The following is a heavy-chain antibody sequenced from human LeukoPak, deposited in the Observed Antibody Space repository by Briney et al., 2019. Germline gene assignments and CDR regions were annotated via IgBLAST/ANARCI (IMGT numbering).Heavy chain of an antibody. CDR1: GGSFSGYY. Sequence: SETLSLTCAVYGGSFSGYYWSWSRQPTGKGLEWIGEINHSGSTNYNPSLKSRVTISVDTSKNQFSLKLSSVTAADTAVYYCASALVGLSPIDYWGQGTLVTVSS. D-gene: IGHD2-15*01. CDR3: ASALVGLSPIDY. J-gene: IGHJ4*02. CDR2: INHSGST. V-gene: IGHV4-34*01.